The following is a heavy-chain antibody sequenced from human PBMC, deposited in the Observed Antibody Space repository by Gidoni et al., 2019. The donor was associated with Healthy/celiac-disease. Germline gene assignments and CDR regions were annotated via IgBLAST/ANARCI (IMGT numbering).Heavy chain of an antibody. CDR2: ISSSSSYI. CDR3: ARKSLDYGGNRAFDI. J-gene: IGHJ3*02. V-gene: IGHV3-21*01. Sequence: EVQLVESGGGLVKPGGSLRLSCAASGFTFSSYSMNWVRQAPGKGLEWVSSISSSSSYIYYADSVKGRFTISRDNAKNSLYLQMNSLRAEDTAVYYCARKSLDYGGNRAFDIWGQGTMVTVSS. CDR1: GFTFSSYS. D-gene: IGHD4-17*01.